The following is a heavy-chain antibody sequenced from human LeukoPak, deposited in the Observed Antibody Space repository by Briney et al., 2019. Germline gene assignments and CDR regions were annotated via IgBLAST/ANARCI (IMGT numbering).Heavy chain of an antibody. CDR3: ARGPHGDTAMVRLSSYYYGMGA. V-gene: IGHV3-74*01. D-gene: IGHD5-18*01. CDR2: INSDGSST. J-gene: IGHJ6*02. Sequence: GGSLRLSCAASGFTFKSYWMHWVRHAPGKGLVWVSRINSDGSSTSYADSVKGRFTISRDNAKNTLYLQMNSLRTEDTAVYYCARGPHGDTAMVRLSSYYYGMGAWGQGTTVTVS. CDR1: GFTFKSYW.